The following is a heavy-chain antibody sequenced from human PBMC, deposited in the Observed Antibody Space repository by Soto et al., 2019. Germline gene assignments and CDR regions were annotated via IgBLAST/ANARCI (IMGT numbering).Heavy chain of an antibody. CDR2: AYYDGSP. V-gene: IGHV4-39*01. CDR1: GASVSTSTYH. J-gene: IGHJ6*02. Sequence: QLQLQESGPGLVKPSETLSLTCTISGASVSTSTYHWGGMRQPPGKGLEWIGTAYYDGSPYYNPSLKSRVTISVDTSMNQFSLKVTSVTAADTAVYFCARHGAAVLYYYGMDVWGQGTTVTVSS. D-gene: IGHD6-13*01. CDR3: ARHGAAVLYYYGMDV.